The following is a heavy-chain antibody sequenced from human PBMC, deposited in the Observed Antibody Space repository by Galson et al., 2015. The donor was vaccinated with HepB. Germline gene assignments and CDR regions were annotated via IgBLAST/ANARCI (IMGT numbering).Heavy chain of an antibody. CDR3: ARDQQTPYYYGSGSYSVLAGTFDP. V-gene: IGHV1-3*01. CDR1: GYTFTSYA. CDR2: INAGNGNT. J-gene: IGHJ5*02. Sequence: SVKVSCKASGYTFTSYAMHWVRQAPGQRLEWMGWINAGNGNTKYSQKSQGRVTTTRDTSASTAYMELGSLRSEDTAVYYCARDQQTPYYYGSGSYSVLAGTFDPWGQGTLVTVSS. D-gene: IGHD3-10*01.